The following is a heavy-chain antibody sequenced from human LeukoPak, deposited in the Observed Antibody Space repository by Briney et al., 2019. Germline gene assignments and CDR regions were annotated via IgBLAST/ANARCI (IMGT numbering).Heavy chain of an antibody. V-gene: IGHV3-48*01. CDR2: ISSSSSTI. Sequence: GGSLRLSCAASGFTFSSYSMNWVRQAPGKGLEWVSYISSSSSTIYYADSVKGRFTISRDNAKNSLYLQMNSLGAEDTAVYYCARDLGYSGSNRWGQGTLVTVSS. CDR3: ARDLGYSGSNR. J-gene: IGHJ5*02. CDR1: GFTFSSYS. D-gene: IGHD1-26*01.